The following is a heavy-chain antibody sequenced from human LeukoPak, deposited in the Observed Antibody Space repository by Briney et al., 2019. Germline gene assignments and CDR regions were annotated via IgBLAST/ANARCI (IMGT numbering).Heavy chain of an antibody. CDR3: ARMDDSSGYAFDI. CDR1: GFTFSSYS. J-gene: IGHJ3*02. CDR2: LFSSSTYK. D-gene: IGHD3-22*01. V-gene: IGHV3-21*01. Sequence: GGSLRLSCAASGFTFSSYSMNWVRQAPGKGLEWVSSLFSSSTYKYYADSAKGRFTISRDNAKNSLYLQMNSLRGEDTAVYYCARMDDSSGYAFDIWGQGTMVTVSS.